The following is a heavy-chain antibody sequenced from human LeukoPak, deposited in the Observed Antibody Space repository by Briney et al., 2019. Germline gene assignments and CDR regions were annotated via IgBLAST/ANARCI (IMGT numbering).Heavy chain of an antibody. D-gene: IGHD3-3*01. V-gene: IGHV4-39*01. CDR2: IYYSGST. CDR1: GGSISSSSYY. Sequence: SETLSLTCTVSGGSISSSSYYWGWIRQPPGKGLEWIGSIYYSGSTYYNPSLKSRVTISVDTSKNQFSLKLSSVTAADTAVYYCARSPSGYCLRWFDPWGQGTLVTVSS. J-gene: IGHJ5*02. CDR3: ARSPSGYCLRWFDP.